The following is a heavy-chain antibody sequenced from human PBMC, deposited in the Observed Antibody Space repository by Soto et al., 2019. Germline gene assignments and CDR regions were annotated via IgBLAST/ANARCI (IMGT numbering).Heavy chain of an antibody. CDR3: ARDISADYGSGNYLGY. J-gene: IGHJ4*02. CDR1: GCTVRSYS. D-gene: IGHD3-10*01. CDR2: ISSSSSYI. Sequence: PWGSLRLSCAASGCTVRSYSRNWCRQAQWKGLEWVSSISSSSSYIYYADSVKGRFTISRDNAKNSLYLQMNSLRAEDTAVYYCARDISADYGSGNYLGYWGQGTLVTVSS. V-gene: IGHV3-21*01.